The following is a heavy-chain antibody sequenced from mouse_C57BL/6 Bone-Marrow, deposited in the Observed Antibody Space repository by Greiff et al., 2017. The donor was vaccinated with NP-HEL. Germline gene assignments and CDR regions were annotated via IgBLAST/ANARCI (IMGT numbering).Heavy chain of an antibody. CDR1: GFTFSSYG. CDR2: ISSGGSYT. V-gene: IGHV5-6*01. Sequence: EVQLVESGGDLVKPGGSLKLSCAASGFTFSSYGMSWVRQTPDKRLEWVATISSGGSYTYYPDSVKGRFTISRDNAKNTLYLQMSSLKSEDTAMYYCARNDPLAYWGQGTLVTVSA. CDR3: ARNDPLAY. J-gene: IGHJ3*01.